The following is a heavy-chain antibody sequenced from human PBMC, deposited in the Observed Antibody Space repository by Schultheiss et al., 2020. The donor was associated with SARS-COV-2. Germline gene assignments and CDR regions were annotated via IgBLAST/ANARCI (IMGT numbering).Heavy chain of an antibody. Sequence: GESLKISCAASGFTFSGFEMNWVRQAPGKGLEWVSYISRSGSTIYYADSVKGRFTISRDNAKNSLYLQMNSLRAEDTVVYYCARLNIYIPAGGADYSGVDVWGHGTTVTVSS. CDR2: ISRSGSTI. D-gene: IGHD3-10*01. V-gene: IGHV3-48*03. CDR1: GFTFSGFE. J-gene: IGHJ6*02. CDR3: ARLNIYIPAGGADYSGVDV.